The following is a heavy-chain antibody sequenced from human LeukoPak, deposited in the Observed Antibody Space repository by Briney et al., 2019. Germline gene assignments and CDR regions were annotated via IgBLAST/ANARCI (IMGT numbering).Heavy chain of an antibody. CDR3: ARFDSSGYYRWVDAFDI. CDR2: INHSGST. CDR1: GGSFSGYY. J-gene: IGHJ3*02. D-gene: IGHD3-22*01. V-gene: IGHV4-34*01. Sequence: SETLSLTCAVYGGSFSGYYWSWIRQPPGKGLEWIGEINHSGSTDYNPSLKSRVTISVDTSKNQFSLKLSSMTAADTAVYYCARFDSSGYYRWVDAFDIWGQGTMVTVSS.